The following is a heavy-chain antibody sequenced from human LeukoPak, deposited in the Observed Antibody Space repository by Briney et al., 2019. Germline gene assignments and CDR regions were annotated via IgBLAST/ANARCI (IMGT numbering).Heavy chain of an antibody. J-gene: IGHJ4*02. D-gene: IGHD1-26*01. CDR1: GYTFTGYY. CDR2: INHNSGGT. CDR3: AREQLGATHN. Sequence: ASVKVSCKASGYTFTGYYMHWVRQAPGQGLEWMGWINHNSGGTNYAQKFQGRVTMTRDTSTSTVYMELSSLRSDDTAVYYCAREQLGATHNWGQGTLVTVSS. V-gene: IGHV1-2*02.